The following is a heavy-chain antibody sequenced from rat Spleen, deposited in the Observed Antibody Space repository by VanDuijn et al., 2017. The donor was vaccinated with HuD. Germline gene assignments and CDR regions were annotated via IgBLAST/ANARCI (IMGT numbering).Heavy chain of an antibody. CDR3: ARHRDNYGVMDA. CDR2: ITNAAGKV. CDR1: GFTFNNYW. J-gene: IGHJ4*01. V-gene: IGHV5-31*01. D-gene: IGHD1-5*01. Sequence: EVQLVESGGGLVQPGRSLKLSCVASGFTFNNYWMTWIRQAPGKGLEWVASITNAAGKVYYPDSVKGRFTISRDNAKNTLYLQMDSLTSEDTATYYWARHRDNYGVMDAWGQGASVTVSS.